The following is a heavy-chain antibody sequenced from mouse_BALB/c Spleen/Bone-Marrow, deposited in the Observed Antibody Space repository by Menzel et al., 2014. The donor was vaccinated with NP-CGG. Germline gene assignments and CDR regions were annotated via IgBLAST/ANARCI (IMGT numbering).Heavy chain of an antibody. CDR1: GYTFTNYW. CDR2: IYPGGGYT. CDR3: ARRGTGVDY. Sequence: QVQLQQPGAEPVRPGTSVKISCKASGYTFTNYWLGWVKQRPGHGLEWIGDIYPGGGYTNYNEKFRGKATLTADTSSSTAYMQLSSLTSEDSAVYFCARRGTGVDYWGQGTTLTVSS. J-gene: IGHJ2*01. D-gene: IGHD4-1*01. V-gene: IGHV1-63*02.